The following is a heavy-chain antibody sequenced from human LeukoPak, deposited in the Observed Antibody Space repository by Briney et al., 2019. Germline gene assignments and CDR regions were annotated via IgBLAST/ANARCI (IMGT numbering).Heavy chain of an antibody. Sequence: GGSLRLSCAASGFTFDDYAMHWVRQAPGKGLEWVSGISWNSGSIGYADSVKGRFTISRDNAKNSLYLQMNSLRAEDTALYYCAKDSSSWYYFDYWGQGTLVTVSS. CDR2: ISWNSGSI. V-gene: IGHV3-9*01. CDR3: AKDSSSWYYFDY. D-gene: IGHD6-13*01. J-gene: IGHJ4*02. CDR1: GFTFDDYA.